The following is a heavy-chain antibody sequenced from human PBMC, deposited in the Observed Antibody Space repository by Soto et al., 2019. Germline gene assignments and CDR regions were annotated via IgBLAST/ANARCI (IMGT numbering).Heavy chain of an antibody. V-gene: IGHV1-3*01. J-gene: IGHJ5*02. CDR2: INAGNGNT. D-gene: IGHD2-2*01. Sequence: QVQLVQSGAEVKKPGASVKVSCKASGYTFTSYAMHWVRQAPGQRLEWMGWINAGNGNTKYSQKFQGRVIITRDTSASTAYMELSSLRSEDTAVYYCARSSSTSVDWFDPWGQGTLVTVSS. CDR3: ARSSSTSVDWFDP. CDR1: GYTFTSYA.